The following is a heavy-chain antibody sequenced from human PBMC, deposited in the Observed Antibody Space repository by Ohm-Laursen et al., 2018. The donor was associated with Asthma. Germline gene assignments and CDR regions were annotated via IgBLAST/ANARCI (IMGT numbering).Heavy chain of an antibody. CDR3: ARDVMEWYLPAFDF. D-gene: IGHD3-3*01. CDR2: GGSYYDGGLK. V-gene: IGHV3-30-3*01. J-gene: IGHJ4*02. CDR1: GFTFRSYA. Sequence: LRLSCAASGFTFRSYAMHWVRQAPGKGLEWVAVGGSYYDGGLKYYADSVNGRFTVSRDDSKNTLYLQMNSLRPDDTAVYYCARDVMEWYLPAFDFWGQGTLVTVSS.